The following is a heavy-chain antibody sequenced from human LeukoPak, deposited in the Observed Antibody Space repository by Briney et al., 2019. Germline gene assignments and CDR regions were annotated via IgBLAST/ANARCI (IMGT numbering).Heavy chain of an antibody. CDR1: GGTFSSYA. Sequence: SVKVSCKASGGTFSSYAISWVRQAPGQGLEWRGGIIPIVGTAHYAQKFQGRVTITTDESTSTAYMELCSLRSEDTAVYYCARLHDYGEEFDYWGQGTLVTVSS. CDR3: ARLHDYGEEFDY. V-gene: IGHV1-69*05. J-gene: IGHJ4*02. D-gene: IGHD4-17*01. CDR2: IIPIVGTA.